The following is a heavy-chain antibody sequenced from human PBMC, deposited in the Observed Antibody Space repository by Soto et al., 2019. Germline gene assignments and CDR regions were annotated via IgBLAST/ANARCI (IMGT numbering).Heavy chain of an antibody. D-gene: IGHD2-8*01. CDR3: ARGGMDLTKNYYYGMDV. J-gene: IGHJ6*02. V-gene: IGHV3-33*04. CDR2: IWYDASNR. CDR1: GFTFSEYG. Sequence: GGSLRLSCAASGFTFSEYGMQWARQAPGKGLEWVAVIWYDASNRYYGDPVKGRFVVSRDNSNNMLYLQMNGLRVEDTGVYYCARGGMDLTKNYYYGMDVWGQGTKVTVS.